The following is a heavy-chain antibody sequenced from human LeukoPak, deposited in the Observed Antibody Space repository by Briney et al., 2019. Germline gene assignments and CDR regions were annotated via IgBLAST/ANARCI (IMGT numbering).Heavy chain of an antibody. CDR2: ISSSSSCI. CDR3: ARAITNYGYIFDY. J-gene: IGHJ4*02. V-gene: IGHV3-21*01. D-gene: IGHD5-18*01. CDR1: GFTFSSYS. Sequence: GGSLRLSCAASGFTFSSYSLNWVRHAPGKGLERVSSISSSSSCIYYADSVKGRFTISRDNAKNSLYLQMNSLRAEDTAVYYCARAITNYGYIFDYWGQGTLVTVSS.